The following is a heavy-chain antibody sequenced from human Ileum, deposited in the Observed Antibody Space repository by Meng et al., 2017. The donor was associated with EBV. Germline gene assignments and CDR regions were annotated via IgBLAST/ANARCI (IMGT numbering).Heavy chain of an antibody. CDR3: ARAGNGGSYYFTY. Sequence: QIQLVQSGAEVKKPGDSVKVPCKASGYPFSNYGISWLRQAPGQGLEWMGWISAYNGNTNYAQNLQGRVTMTTDTSTGTAYMEVRSLRSDDTAVYYCARAGNGGSYYFTYWGQGTLVTVSS. D-gene: IGHD1-26*01. CDR2: ISAYNGNT. J-gene: IGHJ4*02. CDR1: GYPFSNYG. V-gene: IGHV1-18*01.